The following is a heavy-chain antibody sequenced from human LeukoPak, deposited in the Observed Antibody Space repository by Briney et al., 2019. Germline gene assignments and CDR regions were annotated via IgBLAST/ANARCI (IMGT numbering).Heavy chain of an antibody. V-gene: IGHV3-33*08. CDR2: IWFDGSNR. J-gene: IGHJ5*02. CDR3: VRDYCSGGSCYESKWFDP. D-gene: IGHD2-15*01. Sequence: GGSLRLSCAASGFTFSSYGMQWVRQAPGKGLEWVAVIWFDGSNRNHADAVKGRFTISRDNSKNTLFLQMNSLRAEDTAVYFCVRDYCSGGSCYESKWFDPWGQGTLVTVSS. CDR1: GFTFSSYG.